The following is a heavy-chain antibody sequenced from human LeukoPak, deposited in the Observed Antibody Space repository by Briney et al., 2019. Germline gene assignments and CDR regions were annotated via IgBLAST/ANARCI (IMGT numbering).Heavy chain of an antibody. CDR3: ARSFYYDGSGYWGFDF. Sequence: SETLSLTCTVSGGTMSISSYYWGWIRQSPGKGLEWIANIYYSGTTYYNPSLKSRVTISVDTSKNQFSLKLSSVTAADTAVYYCARSFYYDGSGYWGFDFWGQGTLVTVSS. CDR1: GGTMSISSYY. D-gene: IGHD3-22*01. V-gene: IGHV4-39*01. J-gene: IGHJ4*02. CDR2: IYYSGTT.